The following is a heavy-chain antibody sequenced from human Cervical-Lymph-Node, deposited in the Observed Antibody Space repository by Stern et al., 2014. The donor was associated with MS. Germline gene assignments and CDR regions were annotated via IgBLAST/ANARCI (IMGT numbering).Heavy chain of an antibody. CDR2: LIPLFGIV. Sequence: VQLVESGAEVKKPGSSVKVSCKASGGTFSKYPISWVRQAPRQGLEWMGGLIPLFGIVNYTQKFQGRIAITADKSTSTASMELSSLRSEDTAAYYCARGGIVVVVAATRDYYYGMDVWGQGTTVTVSS. J-gene: IGHJ6*02. D-gene: IGHD2-15*01. V-gene: IGHV1-69*17. CDR3: ARGGIVVVVAATRDYYYGMDV. CDR1: GGTFSKYP.